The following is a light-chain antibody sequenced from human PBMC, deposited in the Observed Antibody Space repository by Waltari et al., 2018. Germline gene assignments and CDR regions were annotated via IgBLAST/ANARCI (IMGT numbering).Light chain of an antibody. CDR1: SSAVGGYNY. CDR3: SSYTSSSVV. J-gene: IGLJ2*01. Sequence: QSALTQPASVSGSPGQSITISCTGTSSAVGGYNYVSWYQQHPGKAPNLMIYDVSNRPSGVSNRFSGSKSGNTASLTISGLQAEDEADYYCSSYTSSSVVFGGGTKLTVL. CDR2: DVS. V-gene: IGLV2-14*03.